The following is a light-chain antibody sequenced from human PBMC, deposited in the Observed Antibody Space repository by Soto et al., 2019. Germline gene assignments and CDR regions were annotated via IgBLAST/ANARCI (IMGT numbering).Light chain of an antibody. CDR1: QGVSSY. CDR3: QQRSNWPPIT. V-gene: IGKV3-11*01. Sequence: EIALTQSPCTLFLSPGERATLSCRASQGVSSYLAWYQQKPGQAPRLLIYDASNRATSIPARFSGSVSGTDFSLTISSLEPEDFAVYYCQQRSNWPPITFGQGTRLEIK. CDR2: DAS. J-gene: IGKJ5*01.